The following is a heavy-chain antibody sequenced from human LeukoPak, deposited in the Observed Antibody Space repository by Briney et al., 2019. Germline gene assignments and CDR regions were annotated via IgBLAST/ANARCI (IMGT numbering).Heavy chain of an antibody. CDR3: ARVVVITRKALDI. CDR2: IYYSGST. V-gene: IGHV4-31*03. CDR1: GGSISSGGYY. Sequence: SETLSLTCTVSGGSISSGGYYWSWIRQHPGKGLEWIGYIYYSGSTYYNPSLKSRVTISVDTSKNQFSLKLSSVTAADTAVYYCARVVVITRKALDIWGQGTMVTVSS. J-gene: IGHJ3*02. D-gene: IGHD3-22*01.